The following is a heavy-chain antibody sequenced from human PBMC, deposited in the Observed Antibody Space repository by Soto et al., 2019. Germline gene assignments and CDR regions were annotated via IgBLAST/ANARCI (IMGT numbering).Heavy chain of an antibody. J-gene: IGHJ3*02. V-gene: IGHV3-66*01. Sequence: GGSLRLSCAASGFTVSSHYINWVRQAQGKGLDWVSVIYNSGTSFYADSVKGRFTVSRDTAKNSVFLQMSSLRAEDTAVYFCARGTWIVRGLIPDAFDIWGQGTMVTVSS. CDR2: IYNSGTS. CDR1: GFTVSSHY. CDR3: ARGTWIVRGLIPDAFDI. D-gene: IGHD3-10*01.